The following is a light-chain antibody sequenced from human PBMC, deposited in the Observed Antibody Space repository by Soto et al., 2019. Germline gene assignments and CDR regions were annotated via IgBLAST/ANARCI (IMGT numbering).Light chain of an antibody. V-gene: IGLV2-14*01. Sequence: QSVLAQPSSVSGSPGQSITISCTGTSTDVGGYNYVSWYQHHPGKGPKLIIYEVSNRPSGVSSRFSGSKSGNTASLTISGLQAEDEADYYCISYTGSSTSYVFGSGTKVTVL. CDR1: STDVGGYNY. CDR2: EVS. J-gene: IGLJ1*01. CDR3: ISYTGSSTSYV.